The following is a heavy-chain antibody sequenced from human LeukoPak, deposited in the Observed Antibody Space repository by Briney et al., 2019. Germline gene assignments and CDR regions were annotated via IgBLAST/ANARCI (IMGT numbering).Heavy chain of an antibody. J-gene: IGHJ4*02. CDR2: IIPIYNPV. Sequence: SVKVSCKTSGGTFSSYAFSWMRQAPGQGLEWVGRIIPIYNPVDYTQRFQGRVTITADESTNTVYLELSSLRYDDTAVYYCAREPLGCGGDCHFDYWGQGTLVTVPS. CDR1: GGTFSSYA. D-gene: IGHD2-21*02. CDR3: AREPLGCGGDCHFDY. V-gene: IGHV1-69*13.